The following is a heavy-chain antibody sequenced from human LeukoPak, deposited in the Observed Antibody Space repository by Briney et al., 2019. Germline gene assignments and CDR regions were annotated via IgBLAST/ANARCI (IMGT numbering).Heavy chain of an antibody. D-gene: IGHD6-19*01. CDR1: GYTFNTFG. Sequence: ASVKVSCKASGYTFNTFGITWVRQAPGQGLEWMGWISAYNDNTNCAQQLQDRVTMTSDTSTNTAYMELRSLTSDDTAVYYCARGGSMAGFFDYWGQGTLVTVSS. CDR3: ARGGSMAGFFDY. V-gene: IGHV1-18*01. J-gene: IGHJ4*02. CDR2: ISAYNDNT.